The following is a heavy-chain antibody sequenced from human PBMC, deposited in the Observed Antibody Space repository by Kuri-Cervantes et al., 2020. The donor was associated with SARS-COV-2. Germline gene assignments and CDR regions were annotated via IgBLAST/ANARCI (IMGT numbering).Heavy chain of an antibody. Sequence: GESLKISCAASGFTFSSYAMSWVRQAPGKGLEWVSAISGSGGSTYYADSVKGRFTTSRDNSKNTLYLQMNRLRAEDTAVYYCAKDLGRPNWFDPWGQGTLVTVSS. V-gene: IGHV3-23*01. CDR2: ISGSGGST. CDR1: GFTFSSYA. CDR3: AKDLGRPNWFDP. J-gene: IGHJ5*02.